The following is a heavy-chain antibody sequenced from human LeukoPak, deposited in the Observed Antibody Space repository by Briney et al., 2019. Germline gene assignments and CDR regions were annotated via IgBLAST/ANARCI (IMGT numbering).Heavy chain of an antibody. D-gene: IGHD3-22*01. CDR1: GYTFSSHG. Sequence: GASVKVSCKTSGYTFSSHGITGGRQAPGQRLEWRGWISANSGKTYYEQKFQRRVTMTTDTSTSTAYLELRSLRSDDTAVYYCARPNNYYDDNGYYNYFDPWGQGTLVTVSS. V-gene: IGHV1-18*01. J-gene: IGHJ5*02. CDR3: ARPNNYYDDNGYYNYFDP. CDR2: ISANSGKT.